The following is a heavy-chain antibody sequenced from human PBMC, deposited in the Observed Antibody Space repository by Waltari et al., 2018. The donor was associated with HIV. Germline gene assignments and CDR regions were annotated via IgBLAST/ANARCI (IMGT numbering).Heavy chain of an antibody. V-gene: IGHV4-39*01. CDR1: GGSISSSSYY. Sequence: QLQLQESGPGLVKPSETLSLTCTVSGGSISSSSYYWGWIRQPPGKGLEWIGSIHYSGSTSYNPSLKSRVTISVDTSKNQFSLKLSSVTAAETAVYYCARMVTRSGYSIWGQGTLVTVSS. CDR2: IHYSGST. J-gene: IGHJ4*02. CDR3: ARMVTRSGYSI. D-gene: IGHD3-3*01.